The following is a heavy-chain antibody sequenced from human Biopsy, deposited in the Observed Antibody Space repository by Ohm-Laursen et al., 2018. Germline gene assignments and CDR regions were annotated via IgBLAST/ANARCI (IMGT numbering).Heavy chain of an antibody. J-gene: IGHJ5*01. Sequence: SLRLSCAASGFSFSDNYMDWVRQAPGKGLEWVGRIRDKANSYTTDYAAPVKGRFTISRDDSKNSLYLQMNSLKTEDTALYYCARAGQYCSGGGCYSWFDSWGQGTLVTVSS. D-gene: IGHD2-15*01. CDR1: GFSFSDNY. CDR2: IRDKANSYTT. V-gene: IGHV3-72*01. CDR3: ARAGQYCSGGGCYSWFDS.